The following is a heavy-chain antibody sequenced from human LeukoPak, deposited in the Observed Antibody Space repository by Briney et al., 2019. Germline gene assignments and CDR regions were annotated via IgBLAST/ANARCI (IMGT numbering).Heavy chain of an antibody. Sequence: SQTLSLTCAVSGGSISSGGYSWNWIRQPPGKGLEWIGYIYHSGSTYYNPSLKSRVTISVDRSKNQFSLKLSSVTAADTAVYYCARGGGTASYYYGSGSRGYFDYWGQGTLVTVSS. CDR3: ARGGGTASYYYGSGSRGYFDY. CDR1: GGSISSGGYS. CDR2: IYHSGST. J-gene: IGHJ4*02. D-gene: IGHD3-10*01. V-gene: IGHV4-30-2*01.